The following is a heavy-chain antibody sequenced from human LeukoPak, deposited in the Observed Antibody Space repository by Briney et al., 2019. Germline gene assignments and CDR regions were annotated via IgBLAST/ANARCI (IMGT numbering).Heavy chain of an antibody. V-gene: IGHV4-59*01. CDR2: IHHSGST. CDR1: GASISSNY. D-gene: IGHD3-10*01. J-gene: IGHJ2*01. Sequence: SETLSLTCSVSGASISSNYWSWIRQPPGKGLEWIGYIHHSGSTNHNPSLRSRVTMSVDTSKNQLSSKLNSVTAADTAVYYCASPRGLWYFDFWGRGTLVTVSS. CDR3: ASPRGLWYFDF.